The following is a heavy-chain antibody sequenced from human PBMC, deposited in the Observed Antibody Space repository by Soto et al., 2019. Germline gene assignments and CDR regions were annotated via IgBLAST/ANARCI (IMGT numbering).Heavy chain of an antibody. D-gene: IGHD6-19*01. Sequence: GGSLRLSCAASGFTFSSYWMSWVRQAPGKGLEWVANIKQDGSEKYYVDSVKGRFTISRDNAKNTLYLQMNSLRAEDTAVYYCARDFFGAVAGGDYYYHGMDVWGQGTTVTVSS. V-gene: IGHV3-7*03. J-gene: IGHJ6*02. CDR1: GFTFSSYW. CDR3: ARDFFGAVAGGDYYYHGMDV. CDR2: IKQDGSEK.